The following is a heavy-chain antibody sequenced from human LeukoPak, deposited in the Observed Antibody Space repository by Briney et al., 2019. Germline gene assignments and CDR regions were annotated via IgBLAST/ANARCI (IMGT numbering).Heavy chain of an antibody. J-gene: IGHJ4*02. CDR2: INHSGST. CDR1: GGSFSGYY. Sequence: PLETLSLTCAVYGGSFSGYYWSWIRQPPGKGLEWIGEINHSGSTNYNPSLKSRVTISVDTSKNQFSLKLSSVTAADTAVYYCARGRRTDYWGQGTLVTVSS. CDR3: ARGRRTDY. V-gene: IGHV4-34*01. D-gene: IGHD1-1*01.